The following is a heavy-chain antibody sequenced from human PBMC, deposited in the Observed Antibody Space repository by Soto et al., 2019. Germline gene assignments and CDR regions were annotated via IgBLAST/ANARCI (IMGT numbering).Heavy chain of an antibody. D-gene: IGHD3-10*01. CDR1: GDSVSSNSAA. Sequence: SQTLSLTCAISGDSVSSNSAAWNWFRQSPSRGLEWLGRTYYRSKWYNDNAVYVKSRITINPDTSKNQFSLQLNSVTPEDTVVYYCARDTFTFGESLFDYWGQGTLVTVSS. CDR3: ARDTFTFGESLFDY. V-gene: IGHV6-1*01. CDR2: TYYRSKWYN. J-gene: IGHJ4*02.